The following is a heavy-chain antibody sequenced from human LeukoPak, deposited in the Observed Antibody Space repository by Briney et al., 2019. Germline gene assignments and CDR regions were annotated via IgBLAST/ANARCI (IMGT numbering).Heavy chain of an antibody. CDR2: IYYSGST. J-gene: IGHJ2*01. D-gene: IGHD2-2*01. V-gene: IGHV4-39*07. CDR1: GGSISSYY. CDR3: ATYRTSFIYWYFDL. Sequence: PSETLSLTCTVSGGSISSYYWGWIRQPPGKGLEWIGSIYYSGSTYYNPSLKSRVTISVDTSKNQFSLELSSVTAADTAVYYCATYRTSFIYWYFDLWGRGTLVTVSS.